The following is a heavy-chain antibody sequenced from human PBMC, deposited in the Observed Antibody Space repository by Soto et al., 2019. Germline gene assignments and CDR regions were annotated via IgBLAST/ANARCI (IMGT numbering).Heavy chain of an antibody. CDR2: IYYSGNT. V-gene: IGHV4-30-4*01. CDR3: ATGGEMPTILDS. J-gene: IGHJ4*02. D-gene: IGHD3-16*01. Sequence: PSETLSLTCTVSGGSISSGNYYWTWIRQPPGKGLEWIGYIYYSGNTYYNPSLKSRVTISVDTSKSQFSLKLSSVTAADTAVYYFATGGEMPTILDSWGQGTLVSLSS. CDR1: GGSISSGNYY.